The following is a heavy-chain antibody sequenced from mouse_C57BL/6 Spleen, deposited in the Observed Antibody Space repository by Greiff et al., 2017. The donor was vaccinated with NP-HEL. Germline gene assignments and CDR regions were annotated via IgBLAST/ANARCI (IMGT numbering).Heavy chain of an antibody. CDR3: ARGHYYGTPSYWYFDV. D-gene: IGHD1-1*01. CDR1: GYTFTSYW. CDR2: IDPSDSET. J-gene: IGHJ1*03. Sequence: QVQLQQPGAELVRPGSSVKLSCKASGYTFTSYWMHWVKQRPIQGLEWIGNIDPSDSETHYNQKFKDKATLTVDKSSSTAYMQLSLLTSEDSAVYYCARGHYYGTPSYWYFDVWGTGTTVTVSS. V-gene: IGHV1-52*01.